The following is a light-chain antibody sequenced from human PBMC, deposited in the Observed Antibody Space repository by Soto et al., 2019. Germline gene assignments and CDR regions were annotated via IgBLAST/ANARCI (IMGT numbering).Light chain of an antibody. J-gene: IGKJ5*01. Sequence: VVLTQSPATLSLSPGERATLSCRTSLSVSVYLDWYQQKPCQAPRLIISDASNRATGIPARFSGSGSGTDFTLTISSLEPEDFAVYYGHQRQYWPPITFGQGTRLEIK. CDR1: LSVSVY. CDR2: DAS. CDR3: HQRQYWPPIT. V-gene: IGKV3-11*01.